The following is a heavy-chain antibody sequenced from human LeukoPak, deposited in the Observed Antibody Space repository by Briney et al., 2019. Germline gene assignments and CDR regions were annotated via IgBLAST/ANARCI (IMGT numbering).Heavy chain of an antibody. CDR2: INPSGGST. CDR3: ARDRVGLPYFDY. J-gene: IGHJ4*02. V-gene: IGHV1-46*01. Sequence: GASVKVSCKASGYTFTSYDINWVRHATGQGLEWMGIINPSGGSTSYAQKFQGRVTMTRDTSTSTVYMELSSLRSEDTAVYYCARDRVGLPYFDYWGQGTLVTVSS. CDR1: GYTFTSYD.